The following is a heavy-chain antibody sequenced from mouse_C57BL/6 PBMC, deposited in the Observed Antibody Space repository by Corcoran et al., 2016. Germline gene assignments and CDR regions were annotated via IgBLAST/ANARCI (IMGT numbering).Heavy chain of an antibody. V-gene: IGHV1-81*01. CDR1: GYTVTSYG. Sequence: QVQLQQSGAELARPGASVKLSCKACGYTVTSYGISWVKQRTGQGLEWIGEIYPRSGNTYYNEKFKGKATLTADKSSSTAYMELRSLTSEDSAVYFCARPLLLRCFDYWGQGTTLTVSS. CDR2: IYPRSGNT. D-gene: IGHD1-1*01. J-gene: IGHJ2*01. CDR3: ARPLLLRCFDY.